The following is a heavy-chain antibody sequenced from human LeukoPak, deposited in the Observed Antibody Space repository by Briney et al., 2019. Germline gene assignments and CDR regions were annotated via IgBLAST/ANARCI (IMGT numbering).Heavy chain of an antibody. CDR3: ARDHYGGNGGSGY. Sequence: SETLSPTCAVYGGSFSGYYWSWIRQPPGKGLEWIGEINHSGSTNYNPSLKSRVTISVYTSKNQFSLKLSSVTAADTAVYYCARDHYGGNGGSGYWGQGTLVTVSS. CDR1: GGSFSGYY. CDR2: INHSGST. D-gene: IGHD4-23*01. V-gene: IGHV4-34*01. J-gene: IGHJ4*02.